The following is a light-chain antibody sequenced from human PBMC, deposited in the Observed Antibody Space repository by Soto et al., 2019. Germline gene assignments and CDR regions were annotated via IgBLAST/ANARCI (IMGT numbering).Light chain of an antibody. CDR3: QQYGNSPVFT. Sequence: EIVLTQSPGTLSLSPGERATLSCRASQSVSSSYLAWYQQKPGQAPRLLIYATPNRATGIPDRFSGSGSGADFTLTISRLEPEDFAVYYCQQYGNSPVFTFGPGTKVDIK. CDR1: QSVSSSY. V-gene: IGKV3-20*01. J-gene: IGKJ3*01. CDR2: ATP.